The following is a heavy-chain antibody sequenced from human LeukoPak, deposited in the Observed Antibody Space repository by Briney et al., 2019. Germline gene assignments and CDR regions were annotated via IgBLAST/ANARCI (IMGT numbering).Heavy chain of an antibody. D-gene: IGHD3-10*01. CDR1: GFTFSSYW. CDR2: INSDGSST. CDR3: ARVSGGQYYSYYGMDV. Sequence: GGSLRLSCAASGFTFSSYWMHWVRQAPGKGLVWVSRINSDGSSTSYADSVKGRFTISRDNAKNSLYLQMNSLRDEDTAVYYCARVSGGQYYSYYGMDVWGQGTTVTVSS. J-gene: IGHJ6*02. V-gene: IGHV3-74*01.